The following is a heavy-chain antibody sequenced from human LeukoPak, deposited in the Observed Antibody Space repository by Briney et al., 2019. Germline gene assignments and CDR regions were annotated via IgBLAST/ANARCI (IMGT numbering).Heavy chain of an antibody. CDR3: ARSFLWGKYFQH. D-gene: IGHD7-27*01. CDR1: GGSFSGYY. J-gene: IGHJ1*01. V-gene: IGHV4-34*01. CDR2: INHSGST. Sequence: PSETLSLTCAVYGGSFSGYYWSWIRQPPGKGLEWIGEINHSGSTNYNPSLKSRVTISVDTSRNQFSLKLSSVTAADTAVYYCARSFLWGKYFQHWGQGILVTVSS.